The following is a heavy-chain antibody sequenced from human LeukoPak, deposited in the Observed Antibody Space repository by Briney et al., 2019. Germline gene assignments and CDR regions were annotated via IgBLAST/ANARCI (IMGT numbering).Heavy chain of an antibody. D-gene: IGHD6-13*01. V-gene: IGHV4-4*07. CDR1: GGSISSYY. Sequence: SETLSLTCSVSGGSISSYYWSWVRQPAGKGLEWIGRIYSSGSTNYNPSLNSRVTMSVDTSNNQFSLRLTSVTAADTAVYYCARGTTAAAGIFDCWGQGTLATVPS. CDR2: IYSSGST. CDR3: ARGTTAAAGIFDC. J-gene: IGHJ4*02.